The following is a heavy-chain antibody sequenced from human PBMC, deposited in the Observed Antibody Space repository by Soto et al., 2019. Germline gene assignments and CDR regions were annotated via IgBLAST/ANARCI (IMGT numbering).Heavy chain of an antibody. Sequence: TLSLTCTVSGGSISSSSYYWGWIRQPPGKGLEWIGSIYYSGSTYYNPSLKSRVTISVDTSKNQFSLKLSSVTAADTAVYYCARLSYSSSSLFDYWGQGTLVTVSS. D-gene: IGHD6-6*01. CDR3: ARLSYSSSSLFDY. CDR2: IYYSGST. V-gene: IGHV4-39*01. CDR1: GGSISSSSYY. J-gene: IGHJ4*02.